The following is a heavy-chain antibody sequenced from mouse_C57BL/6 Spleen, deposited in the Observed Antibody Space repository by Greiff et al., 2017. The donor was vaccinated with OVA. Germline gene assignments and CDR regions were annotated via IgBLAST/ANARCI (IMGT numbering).Heavy chain of an antibody. CDR1: GFTFSSYG. CDR3: ARRYDYDGGCAY. D-gene: IGHD2-4*01. V-gene: IGHV5-6*01. Sequence: EVQLVESGGDLVKPGGSLKLSCAASGFTFSSYGMSWVRQTPDKRLEWVATISSGGSYTYYPDSVKGRFTISRDNAKNTLYLQMSSLKSEDTAMYYCARRYDYDGGCAYWGQGTLVTVSA. J-gene: IGHJ3*01. CDR2: ISSGGSYT.